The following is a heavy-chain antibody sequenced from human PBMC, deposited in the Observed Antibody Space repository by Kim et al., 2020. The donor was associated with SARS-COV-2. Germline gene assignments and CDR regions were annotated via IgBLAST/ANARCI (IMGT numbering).Heavy chain of an antibody. CDR3: AREGSSWYMNYYSGMDV. D-gene: IGHD6-13*01. J-gene: IGHJ6*02. Sequence: LKSRVTISVDTSKNQFSLKLSSVTAADTAVYYCAREGSSWYMNYYSGMDVWGQGTTVTVSS. V-gene: IGHV4-59*01.